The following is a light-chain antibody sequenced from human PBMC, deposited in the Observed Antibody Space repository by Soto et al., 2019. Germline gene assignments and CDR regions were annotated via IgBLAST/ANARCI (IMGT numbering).Light chain of an antibody. J-gene: IGLJ1*01. CDR2: SNN. Sequence: QSVLTQPPSTSGTPGQRVNISCSGSSSNIGSNTVNWYQHLPGTAPKLLIYSNNQRPSGVPDRFSGSKSGTSASLAVSGLQSEDEADYYCAAWDGSLRGYVFGTGTKVTVL. CDR1: SSNIGSNT. V-gene: IGLV1-44*01. CDR3: AAWDGSLRGYV.